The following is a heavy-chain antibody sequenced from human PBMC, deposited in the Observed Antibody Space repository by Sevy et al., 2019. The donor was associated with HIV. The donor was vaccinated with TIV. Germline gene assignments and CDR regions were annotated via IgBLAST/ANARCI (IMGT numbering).Heavy chain of an antibody. CDR2: ISGSDNTI. D-gene: IGHD4-17*01. CDR1: GFTFSDYY. V-gene: IGHV3-11*01. Sequence: GVSLRLSCAASGFTFSDYYMSWIRQAPGKGLEWVSYISGSDNTIYYADSVKGRFTISRDNAKNSLYLQMNTLRAEDTAVYYCARDHVKDGDLGDYYYFAMDVWGPGTTVTVSS. CDR3: ARDHVKDGDLGDYYYFAMDV. J-gene: IGHJ6*02.